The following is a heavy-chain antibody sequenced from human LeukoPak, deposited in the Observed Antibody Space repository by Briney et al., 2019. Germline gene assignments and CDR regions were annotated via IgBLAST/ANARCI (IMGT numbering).Heavy chain of an antibody. Sequence: PSENLSLTCNVSGGSISSGDKYWSWIRQPPGKGLEWIGYIYYSGSTYYNPSLKSRLTISVDTSENQFSLHLTSVTAADTAVYFCARVTRWAGLDFWGQGTLVTVSS. CDR1: GGSISSGDKY. V-gene: IGHV4-30-4*01. CDR2: IYYSGST. CDR3: ARVTRWAGLDF. D-gene: IGHD2-21*02. J-gene: IGHJ4*02.